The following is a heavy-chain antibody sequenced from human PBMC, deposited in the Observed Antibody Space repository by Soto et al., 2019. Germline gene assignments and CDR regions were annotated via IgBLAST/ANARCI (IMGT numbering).Heavy chain of an antibody. V-gene: IGHV1-8*01. Sequence: ASVTVSCNASGYTFTSYDINWVRQAPGQGLKWMGWMNPNSGNTGYAQKFQGRVTMTRNSSISTAYMELSSLRSEDTAVYYCARGAAAVSNWFDPWGQGTLVTVSS. CDR3: ARGAAAVSNWFDP. CDR1: GYTFTSYD. J-gene: IGHJ5*02. D-gene: IGHD6-13*01. CDR2: MNPNSGNT.